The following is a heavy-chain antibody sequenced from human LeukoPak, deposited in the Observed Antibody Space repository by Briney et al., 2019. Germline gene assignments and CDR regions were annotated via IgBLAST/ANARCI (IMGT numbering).Heavy chain of an antibody. CDR1: GFTFSNAW. CDR3: TPSIVGATTFDY. CDR2: IKTKTDGETT. J-gene: IGHJ4*02. D-gene: IGHD1-26*01. Sequence: GGSLRLSCAASGFTFSNAWMSWVRQAPGKGLEWVGRIKTKTDGETTDYASPVKGRLTISRDDSKNTLYLQMNSLKTEDTAVYFCTPSIVGATTFDYWGQGTLVTVSS. V-gene: IGHV3-15*01.